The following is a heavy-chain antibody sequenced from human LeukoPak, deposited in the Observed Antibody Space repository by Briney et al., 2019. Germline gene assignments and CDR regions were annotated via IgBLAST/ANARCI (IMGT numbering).Heavy chain of an antibody. CDR3: ARDRRNDYFDY. V-gene: IGHV3-30-3*01. CDR2: ISYDGSSK. CDR1: GFTFSSYA. J-gene: IGHJ4*02. Sequence: GGSLRLSCAASGFTFSSYAMHWVRQAPGKGLEWVAVISYDGSSKYFADSVKGRFTISRGNSKNTLYLQMNSLRAEDTAVYYCARDRRNDYFDYWGQGTLVTVSS. D-gene: IGHD2-8*01.